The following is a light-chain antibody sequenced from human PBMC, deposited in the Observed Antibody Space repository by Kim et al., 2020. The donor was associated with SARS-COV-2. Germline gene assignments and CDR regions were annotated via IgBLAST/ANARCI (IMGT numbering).Light chain of an antibody. V-gene: IGLV2-8*01. CDR3: ISYAGSNNFYV. CDR2: EVS. Sequence: QSVTISCTGTSSDVGGYDFVSWYQHHPGKAPKLLIYEVSKRPSGVPDRFSGAKSGNTASLTVSGLQAEDEADYYCISYAGSNNFYVFGTGTKVTVL. CDR1: SSDVGGYDF. J-gene: IGLJ1*01.